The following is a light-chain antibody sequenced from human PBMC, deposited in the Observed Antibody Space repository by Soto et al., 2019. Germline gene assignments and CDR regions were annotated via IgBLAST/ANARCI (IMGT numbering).Light chain of an antibody. CDR1: QSVSSIY. Sequence: EIVVTQSPGTLSLSPGERATLSCRASQSVSSIYLAWYQQKPGQAPRLLIYGASSRATGIPDRFSGSGSGTDFTLTISRLEPEDFAVYYCQQYGNSPITFGQGTRLEI. CDR3: QQYGNSPIT. CDR2: GAS. J-gene: IGKJ5*01. V-gene: IGKV3-20*01.